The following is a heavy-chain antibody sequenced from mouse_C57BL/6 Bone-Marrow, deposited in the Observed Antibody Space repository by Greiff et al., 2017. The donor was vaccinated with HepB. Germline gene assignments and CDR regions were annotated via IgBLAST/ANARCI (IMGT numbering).Heavy chain of an antibody. CDR1: EYEFPSHD. V-gene: IGHV5-2*01. CDR3: ARPKSYYYYAMDY. Sequence: VHVKQSGGGLVQPGESLKLSCESNEYEFPSHDMSWVRKTPEKRLELVAAINSDGGSTYYPDTMERRFIISRDNTKKTLYLQMSSLRSEDTALYYCARPKSYYYYAMDYWGQGTSVTVSS. D-gene: IGHD1-1*01. CDR2: INSDGGST. J-gene: IGHJ4*01.